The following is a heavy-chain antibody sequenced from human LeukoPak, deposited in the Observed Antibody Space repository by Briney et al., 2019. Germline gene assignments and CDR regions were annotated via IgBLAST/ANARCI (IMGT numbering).Heavy chain of an antibody. CDR3: AKDRIRVLRYFDWLY. CDR2: ISGSGGST. Sequence: GGSLRLSCAASGFTFSSYAMSWVRQAPGKGLEWVSAISGSGGSTYYADSVKGRFTISRDNSKNTLYLQMGSLRAEDTAVYYCAKDRIRVLRYFDWLYWGQGTLVTVSS. J-gene: IGHJ4*02. CDR1: GFTFSSYA. V-gene: IGHV3-23*01. D-gene: IGHD3-9*01.